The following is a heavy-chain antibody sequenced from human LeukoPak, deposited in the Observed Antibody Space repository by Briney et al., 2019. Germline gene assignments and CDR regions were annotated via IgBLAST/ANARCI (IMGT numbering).Heavy chain of an antibody. CDR2: IYYSGST. V-gene: IGHV4-30-4*08. CDR1: GGSISSGDYY. CDR3: AGGLLRGVISDAFDI. D-gene: IGHD3-10*01. J-gene: IGHJ3*02. Sequence: SETLSLTCTVSGGSISSGDYYWSWIRQPPGKGLEWIGYIYYSGSTHYNSSLKSRVIILVDMSKNQFSLKLSSVTAADTAVYYCAGGLLRGVISDAFDIWGQGTVVTVSS.